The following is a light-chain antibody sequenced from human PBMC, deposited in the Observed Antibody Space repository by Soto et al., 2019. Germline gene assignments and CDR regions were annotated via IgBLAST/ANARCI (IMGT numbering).Light chain of an antibody. CDR1: SSNIGAGSD. J-gene: IGLJ3*02. Sequence: QSVLTQPPSISGAPGQRVTISCTGSSSNIGAGSDVHWYHQLPGTAPKLLIYGNTNRPSGVPDRFSGSKSGTSASLAIAGLQTEDEGDYYCSSYTRSSTWVFGGGTQLTVL. V-gene: IGLV1-40*01. CDR3: SSYTRSSTWV. CDR2: GNT.